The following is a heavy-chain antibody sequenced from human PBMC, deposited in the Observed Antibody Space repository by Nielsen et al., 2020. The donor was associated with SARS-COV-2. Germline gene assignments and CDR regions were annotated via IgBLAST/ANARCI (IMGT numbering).Heavy chain of an antibody. CDR3: ARDGYSSPSRRNYYMDV. V-gene: IGHV1-8*01. D-gene: IGHD6-13*01. CDR1: GYTFTSYD. Sequence: ASVKVSCKASGYTFTSYDINWVRQATGQGLEWMGWMNPNSGNTGYAQKFQGRVTMTRNTSISTAYMELSSLRSEDTAVYYCARDGYSSPSRRNYYMDVWGKGTTVTVSS. CDR2: MNPNSGNT. J-gene: IGHJ6*03.